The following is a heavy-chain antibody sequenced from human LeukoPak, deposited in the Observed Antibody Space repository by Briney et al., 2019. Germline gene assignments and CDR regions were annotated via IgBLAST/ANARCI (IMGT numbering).Heavy chain of an antibody. CDR2: IKQDGSEK. J-gene: IGHJ4*02. CDR1: GFTFSSYW. CDR3: AKDRHVWGSYRRNYFDY. Sequence: GGSLRLSCAASGFTFSSYWMSWVRQAPGKGLEWVANIKQDGSEKYYVDSVKGRFTISRDNAKNSVYLQMNSLRAEDTAVYYCAKDRHVWGSYRRNYFDYWGQGALVTVSS. D-gene: IGHD3-16*02. V-gene: IGHV3-7*01.